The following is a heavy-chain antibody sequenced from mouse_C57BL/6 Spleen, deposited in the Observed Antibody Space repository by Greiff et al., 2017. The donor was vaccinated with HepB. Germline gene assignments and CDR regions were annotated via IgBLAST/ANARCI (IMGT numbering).Heavy chain of an antibody. D-gene: IGHD2-4*01. Sequence: EVQLQQSGTVLARPGASVKMSCKTSGYTFTSYWMHWVKQRPGQGLEWIGAIYPGNSDTSYNQKFKGKAKLTAVTSASTAYMELSSLTNEDSAVYYCRTPYDYDGYFDVWGTGTTVTVSS. CDR3: RTPYDYDGYFDV. CDR2: IYPGNSDT. V-gene: IGHV1-5*01. CDR1: GYTFTSYW. J-gene: IGHJ1*03.